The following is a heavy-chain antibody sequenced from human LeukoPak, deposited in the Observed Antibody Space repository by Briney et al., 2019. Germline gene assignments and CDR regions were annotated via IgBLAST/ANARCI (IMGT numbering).Heavy chain of an antibody. CDR3: AKEGGQWLVLPKNYFDY. CDR2: ISTSSSYI. J-gene: IGHJ4*02. Sequence: GGSLRLSCAASEFTFSSYNMNWVRQAPGKGLEWVSSISTSSSYIYYADSVKGRFTISRDNSKNTLYLQMNSLRAEDTAVYYCAKEGGQWLVLPKNYFDYWGQGTLVTVSS. V-gene: IGHV3-21*04. CDR1: EFTFSSYN. D-gene: IGHD6-19*01.